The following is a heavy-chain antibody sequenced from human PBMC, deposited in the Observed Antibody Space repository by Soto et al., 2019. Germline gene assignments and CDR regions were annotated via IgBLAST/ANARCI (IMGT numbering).Heavy chain of an antibody. J-gene: IGHJ6*02. Sequence: ASVKVSCKASGYTFTSYAMHWGRQAPGQRLEWMGWINAGNGNTKYSQKFQGRVTITRDTSASTAYMELSSLRSEDTAVYYCARASLGTYYDFWSGYSNGMDVWGQGTTVTVSS. D-gene: IGHD3-3*01. CDR3: ARASLGTYYDFWSGYSNGMDV. V-gene: IGHV1-3*01. CDR1: GYTFTSYA. CDR2: INAGNGNT.